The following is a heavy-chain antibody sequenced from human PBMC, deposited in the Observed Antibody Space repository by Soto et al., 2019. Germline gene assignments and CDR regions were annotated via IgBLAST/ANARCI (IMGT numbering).Heavy chain of an antibody. CDR3: ARTPGGAPADYYFDY. CDR2: IHYSGNT. CDR1: GVSISSGDYY. V-gene: IGHV4-31*03. D-gene: IGHD4-17*01. J-gene: IGHJ4*02. Sequence: PSETLSLTCTVSGVSISSGDYYWSWIRHHPGGGLEWIGYIHYSGNTYYDPSLKSRLTMSVDTSKNQFSLNLSSVTAADTAVYYCARTPGGAPADYYFDYWGLGTLVTVSS.